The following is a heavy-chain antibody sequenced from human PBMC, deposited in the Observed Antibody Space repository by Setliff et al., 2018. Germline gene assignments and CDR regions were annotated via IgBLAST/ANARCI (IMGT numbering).Heavy chain of an antibody. Sequence: PGGSLRLSCAASGFTFGDFAMTWVRQAPGKGLEWVSGIGGRGISTYYADSVKGRFIISRDNSENTLYLQMNSLRAEDTAVYYCARSDDYYDSSGFWFDPWGQGTLVTVSS. J-gene: IGHJ5*02. CDR2: IGGRGIST. V-gene: IGHV3-23*01. CDR3: ARSDDYYDSSGFWFDP. D-gene: IGHD3-22*01. CDR1: GFTFGDFA.